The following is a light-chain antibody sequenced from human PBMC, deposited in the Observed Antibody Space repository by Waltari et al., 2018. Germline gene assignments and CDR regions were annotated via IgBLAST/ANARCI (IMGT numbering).Light chain of an antibody. J-gene: IGKJ4*01. CDR3: QQYGSSPPDT. Sequence: IVLTQSPATLSLSPGESATLPCRASQSVDIYLAWYQQKPGQAPRLLIYDASTRATGIPARFSGSGSGTDFTLTITRLEPEDFAVYYCQQYGSSPPDTFGGGTKVEIE. CDR1: QSVDIY. CDR2: DAS. V-gene: IGKV3-20*01.